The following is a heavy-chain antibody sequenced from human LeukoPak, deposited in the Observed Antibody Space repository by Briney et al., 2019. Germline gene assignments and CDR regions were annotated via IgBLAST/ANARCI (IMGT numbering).Heavy chain of an antibody. J-gene: IGHJ4*02. D-gene: IGHD1-7*01. Sequence: GGSLRLSCAASGFTFSSYAMHWVRQAPGKGLEWVAVISYDGSNKYYADSVKGRFTISRDNSKNTLYLQMNSLRAEDTAVYYCARDHNWNSLDYWGQGTLVTVSS. CDR1: GFTFSSYA. CDR3: ARDHNWNSLDY. V-gene: IGHV3-30-3*01. CDR2: ISYDGSNK.